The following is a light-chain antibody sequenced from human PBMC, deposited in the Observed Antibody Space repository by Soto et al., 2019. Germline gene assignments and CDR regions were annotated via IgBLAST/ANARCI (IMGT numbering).Light chain of an antibody. V-gene: IGKV1-9*01. CDR2: EES. CDR3: QQVKTYPRT. CDR1: QAVPNN. J-gene: IGKJ4*01. Sequence: DIHLTQSPSFLSASVGYRVTITCRASQAVPNNMAWYQQKPGKPPKLLIYEESTLHSGVPSRFSGRKSGTQFTLTIDSLQPEDFATYYCQQVKTYPRTFGGGTKVDIK.